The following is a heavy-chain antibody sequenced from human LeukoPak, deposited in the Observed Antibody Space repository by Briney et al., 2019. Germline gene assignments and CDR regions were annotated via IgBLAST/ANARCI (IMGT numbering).Heavy chain of an antibody. CDR3: ARDLGGTVIQNWFDP. CDR2: IWYDGSNK. V-gene: IGHV3-33*01. D-gene: IGHD2-15*01. J-gene: IGHJ5*02. CDR1: GFTFSSYG. Sequence: SGGSLRLSCAASGFTFSSYGMHWVRQAPGKGLEWVAVIWYDGSNKYYADSVKGRFTISSDYSKNTLYVKMNSLRAEDTVVYYCARDLGGTVIQNWFDPWGQGTLVTVSS.